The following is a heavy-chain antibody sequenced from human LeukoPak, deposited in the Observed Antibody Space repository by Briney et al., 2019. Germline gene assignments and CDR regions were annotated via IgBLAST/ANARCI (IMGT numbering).Heavy chain of an antibody. V-gene: IGHV1-18*01. CDR1: GYTFTTYG. J-gene: IGHJ4*02. CDR3: ARVISSSWYHHDH. CDR2: ISTYNANT. Sequence: ASVKVSCKTSGYTFTTYGISWVRQAPGQGLEWMGWISTYNANTKYAQKFQGRVAMTTDTSTSTAYMELRSLRLDDTAFYYCARVISSSWYHHDHWGQGTLVTVSS. D-gene: IGHD6-13*01.